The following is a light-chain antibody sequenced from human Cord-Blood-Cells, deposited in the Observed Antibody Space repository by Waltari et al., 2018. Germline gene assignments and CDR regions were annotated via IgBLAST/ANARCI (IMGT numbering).Light chain of an antibody. Sequence: QSALTRPPSASGSPGQSVTISCTGTSSDVGGYNYVSWYQQHPGKAPKLMIYEVSKRRSGVPDRFSGSKSGNTASLSVSGLQAEDEADYYCSSYAGSNNLGFGGGTKLTVL. CDR1: SSDVGGYNY. V-gene: IGLV2-8*01. CDR3: SSYAGSNNLG. J-gene: IGLJ3*02. CDR2: EVS.